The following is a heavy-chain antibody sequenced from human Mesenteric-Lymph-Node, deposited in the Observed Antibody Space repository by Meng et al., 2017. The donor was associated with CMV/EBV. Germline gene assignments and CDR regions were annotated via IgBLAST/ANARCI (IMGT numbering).Heavy chain of an antibody. CDR2: SRNKANSYTT. J-gene: IGHJ4*02. CDR3: ARLHYSGYYFDY. D-gene: IGHD1-26*01. CDR1: GFTFSDHY. V-gene: IGHV3-72*01. Sequence: GESLKISCAASGFTFSDHYMDWVRQPPGKGLEWVGRSRNKANSYTTEYAASVKGRFSISRDLSNNSLYLQMNSLEIEDTAVYYCARLHYSGYYFDYWAQGTPVTVSS.